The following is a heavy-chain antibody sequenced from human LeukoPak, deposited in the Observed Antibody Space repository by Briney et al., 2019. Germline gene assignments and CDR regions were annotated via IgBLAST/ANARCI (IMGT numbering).Heavy chain of an antibody. CDR2: INPNSGAT. Sequence: ASVKVSCKASGYTFTGYYMHWVRQAPGQGLEWMGWINPNSGATNYPQKFQGRVTMTRDTSISTAYMELSRLRSDDTAVYYCASGRDYGDERGAFDIWGQGTMVTVSS. CDR3: ASGRDYGDERGAFDI. CDR1: GYTFTGYY. J-gene: IGHJ3*02. V-gene: IGHV1-2*02. D-gene: IGHD4-17*01.